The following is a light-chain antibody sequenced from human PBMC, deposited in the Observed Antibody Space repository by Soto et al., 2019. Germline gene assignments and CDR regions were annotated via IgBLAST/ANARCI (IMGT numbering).Light chain of an antibody. V-gene: IGKV1-39*01. J-gene: IGKJ1*01. CDR1: QIISTY. Sequence: DIQMTQSRSSLSASVGDTVTITCRASQIISTYLTWYQQKPGKAPKLLIYAAYNLQSGVPSRFSGSGSGTDFTLTISSLQPEDFAAYYCQQSYDMPWTFGQGTKVDIK. CDR3: QQSYDMPWT. CDR2: AAY.